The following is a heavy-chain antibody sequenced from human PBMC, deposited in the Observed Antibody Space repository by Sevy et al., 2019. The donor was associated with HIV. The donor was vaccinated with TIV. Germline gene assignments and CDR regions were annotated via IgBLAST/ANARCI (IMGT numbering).Heavy chain of an antibody. D-gene: IGHD2-2*01. V-gene: IGHV1-18*01. CDR1: GYTFSSYG. J-gene: IGHJ6*02. CDR3: ASDGGVYCSSTCCFGLDV. CDR2: ISVYNGNT. Sequence: ASVKVSCKASGYTFSSYGINWVRQAPGQGLEWMGWISVYNGNTNYAQKVQGRVTMTTDTSTNTAYMELRSLRSDDTALYYWASDGGVYCSSTCCFGLDVRGQGTTVTVSS.